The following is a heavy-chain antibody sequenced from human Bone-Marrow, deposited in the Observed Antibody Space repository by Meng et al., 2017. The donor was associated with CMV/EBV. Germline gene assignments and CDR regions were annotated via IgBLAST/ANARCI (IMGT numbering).Heavy chain of an antibody. CDR1: GFTFSSYG. Sequence: GESLKISCAASGFTFSSYGMHWVRQAPGKGLEWVAFIRYDGSNKYYADSVKGRFTISRDNSKNTLYLQMNSLRAEDTAVYYCARPYYYDSSGYYNYWGQGTLVTVSS. CDR2: IRYDGSNK. V-gene: IGHV3-30*02. D-gene: IGHD3-22*01. CDR3: ARPYYYDSSGYYNY. J-gene: IGHJ4*02.